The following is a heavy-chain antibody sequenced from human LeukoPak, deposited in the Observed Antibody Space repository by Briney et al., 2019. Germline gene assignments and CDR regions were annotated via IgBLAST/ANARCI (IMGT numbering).Heavy chain of an antibody. V-gene: IGHV4-59*08. CDR2: IYYSGST. Sequence: PSETLSLTCTVSGGSISSYYWSWIRQPPGKGLEWIGYIYYSGSTNYNPSLKSRVTISVDTSKNQFSLKLSSVTAADTAVYYCARRAQGNWFDPWGQGTLVTVSS. J-gene: IGHJ5*02. CDR1: GGSISSYY. CDR3: ARRAQGNWFDP.